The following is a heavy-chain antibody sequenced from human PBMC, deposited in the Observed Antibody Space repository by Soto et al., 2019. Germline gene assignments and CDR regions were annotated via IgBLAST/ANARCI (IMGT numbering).Heavy chain of an antibody. CDR1: GFTFSSYA. D-gene: IGHD2-21*01. CDR3: ATLIPFGYGMDV. V-gene: IGHV3-64*01. CDR2: ITSNGGNT. J-gene: IGHJ6*02. Sequence: EVQLVEAGGGLVQPGGSLRLSCAASGFTFSSYAMHWVRQAPGKGLEYFSAITSNGGNTDYASSVKGRFTISRDNSKNALYLQMGSLRAEDMAVYYCATLIPFGYGMDVWGQGPTVTVSS.